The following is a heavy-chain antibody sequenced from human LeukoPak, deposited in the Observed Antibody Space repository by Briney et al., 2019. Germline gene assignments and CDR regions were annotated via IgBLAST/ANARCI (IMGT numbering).Heavy chain of an antibody. J-gene: IGHJ4*02. CDR1: GGSISSGDYY. D-gene: IGHD7-27*01. CDR3: ARDWAHGDHFDY. V-gene: IGHV4-30-4*01. Sequence: SETLSLTCTVSGGSISSGDYYWSWIRQPPGKGLEWIGYIYYSGSTNYNPSLKSRVTISVDTSKNQFSLKLSSVTAADTAVYYCARDWAHGDHFDYWGQGTLVTVSS. CDR2: IYYSGST.